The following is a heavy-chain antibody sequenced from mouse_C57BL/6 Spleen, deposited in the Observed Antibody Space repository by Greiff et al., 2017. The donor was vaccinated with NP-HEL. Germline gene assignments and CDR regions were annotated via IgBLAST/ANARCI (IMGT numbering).Heavy chain of an antibody. Sequence: VQRVESGAELVRPGSSVKLSCKASGYTFTSYWMHWVKQRPIQGLEWIGNIDPSDSETHYNQKFKDKATLTVDKSSSTAYMQLSSLTSEDSAVYYCARGTAQAPYYYAMDYWGQGTSVTVSS. CDR1: GYTFTSYW. CDR2: IDPSDSET. J-gene: IGHJ4*01. CDR3: ARGTAQAPYYYAMDY. D-gene: IGHD3-2*02. V-gene: IGHV1-52*01.